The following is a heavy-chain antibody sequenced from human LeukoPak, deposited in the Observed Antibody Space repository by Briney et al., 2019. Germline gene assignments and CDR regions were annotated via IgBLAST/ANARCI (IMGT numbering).Heavy chain of an antibody. D-gene: IGHD1-26*01. Sequence: SETLSLTCAVSGSSIYSDYFWAWIRQPPGKGLEWTGSIHHSGTIYYNPSLRSRVTISVGTSENHFSLNLNSVTAADTALYYCARHSRVIVGAICAYDFWGQGTKVTVSS. V-gene: IGHV4-38-2*01. J-gene: IGHJ3*01. CDR1: GSSIYSDYF. CDR2: IHHSGTI. CDR3: ARHSRVIVGAICAYDF.